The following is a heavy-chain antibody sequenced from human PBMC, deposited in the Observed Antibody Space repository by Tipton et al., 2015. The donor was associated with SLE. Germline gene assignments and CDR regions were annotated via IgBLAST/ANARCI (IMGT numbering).Heavy chain of an antibody. Sequence: TLSLTCAVSGGSISSGGYSWSWIRQPPGKGLEWIGYIYHSGSTYYNPSLKSRVTISVDTSKNQFSLKLSSVTAADTAVYYCARGRYCSGGSCYPGAFDIWGQGTMVTVSS. V-gene: IGHV4-30-2*01. J-gene: IGHJ3*02. CDR2: IYHSGST. CDR1: GGSISSGGYS. D-gene: IGHD2-15*01. CDR3: ARGRYCSGGSCYPGAFDI.